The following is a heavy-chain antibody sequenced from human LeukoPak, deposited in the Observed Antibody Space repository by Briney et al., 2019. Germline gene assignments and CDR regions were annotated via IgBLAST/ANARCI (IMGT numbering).Heavy chain of an antibody. J-gene: IGHJ4*01. V-gene: IGHV3-23*01. CDR3: AKDLGRYLNGFFDY. D-gene: IGHD1-26*01. CDR1: GFAINKYA. Sequence: PGGPLRLSCAASGFAINKYAMSWVRQAPEKGLEWVSTISGSGGGPYYADSVKGRFTIFRDDSKNTLYLQLNSLRAEDTAIYYCAKDLGRYLNGFFDYWGHGALVTVSS. CDR2: ISGSGGGP.